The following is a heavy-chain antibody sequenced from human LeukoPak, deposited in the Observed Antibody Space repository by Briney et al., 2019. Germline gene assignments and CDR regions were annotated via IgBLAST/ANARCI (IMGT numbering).Heavy chain of an antibody. J-gene: IGHJ5*02. CDR1: GGSISSSSYY. D-gene: IGHD3-10*01. CDR2: IYYSGST. V-gene: IGHV4-39*07. CDR3: AREFGELLWFGDRQGWFDP. Sequence: SETLSLTCTVSGGSISSSSYYWGWIRQPPGKGLEWIVSIYYSGSTYYNPSLKSRVTISVDTSKNQFSLKLSSVTAADTAVYYCAREFGELLWFGDRQGWFDPWGQGTLVTVSS.